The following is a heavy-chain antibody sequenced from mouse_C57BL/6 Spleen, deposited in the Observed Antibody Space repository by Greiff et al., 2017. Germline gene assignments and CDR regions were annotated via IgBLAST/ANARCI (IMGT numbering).Heavy chain of an antibody. Sequence: VQLQQSGPELVKPGASVKISCKASGYSFTGYYMNWVKQSPEKSLEWIGEINPSTGGTTYNQKFKAKATLTVDKSSSTAYMQLKSLTSEDSAVYYCAITTVKGYFDYWGQGTTLTVSS. V-gene: IGHV1-42*01. CDR2: INPSTGGT. CDR1: GYSFTGYY. D-gene: IGHD1-1*01. J-gene: IGHJ2*01. CDR3: AITTVKGYFDY.